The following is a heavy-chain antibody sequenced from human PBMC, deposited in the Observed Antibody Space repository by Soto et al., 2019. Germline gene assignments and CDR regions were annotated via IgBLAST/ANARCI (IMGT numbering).Heavy chain of an antibody. CDR3: ARVTADYARTTPFDY. Sequence: SETLSLTCTVSGGSISSGDYYWSWIRQPPGKGLEWIGYIYYSGSTYYNPSLKSRVTISVDTSKNQFSLKLSSVTAADTAVYYCARVTADYARTTPFDYWGQGTLVTVSS. J-gene: IGHJ4*02. D-gene: IGHD4-17*01. V-gene: IGHV4-30-4*01. CDR2: IYYSGST. CDR1: GGSISSGDYY.